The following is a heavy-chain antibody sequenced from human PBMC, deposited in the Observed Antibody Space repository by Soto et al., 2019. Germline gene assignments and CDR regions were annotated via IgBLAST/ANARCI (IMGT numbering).Heavy chain of an antibody. D-gene: IGHD3-10*01. CDR3: ARGRGMGSYFFAMDV. J-gene: IGHJ6*02. Sequence: QLVESGGGVVQPGRSLRLSCSASGFIFSGYGMHWVRQAPGKGLEWVAVISYDESKTYYGDSVKGRFTISRDNSKNTVFLQASSLRDEDTGVYYCARGRGMGSYFFAMDVWGQGTTVTVSS. CDR2: ISYDESKT. V-gene: IGHV3-33*05. CDR1: GFIFSGYG.